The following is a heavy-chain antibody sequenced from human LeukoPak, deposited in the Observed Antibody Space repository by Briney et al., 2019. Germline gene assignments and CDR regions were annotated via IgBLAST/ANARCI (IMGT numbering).Heavy chain of an antibody. CDR2: ISGSSSHI. CDR1: GFSFSNSS. CDR3: ATDFLGFGDYYAFNI. J-gene: IGHJ3*02. Sequence: PGGSLRLSCAASGFSFSNSSMNWVRQAPGKGLEWLSHISGSSSHIFYADSLKGRFTISRDNAKNTLYLQMNSLRDEDTAVYYCATDFLGFGDYYAFNIWGQGTMVTVSS. D-gene: IGHD3-10*01. V-gene: IGHV3-48*02.